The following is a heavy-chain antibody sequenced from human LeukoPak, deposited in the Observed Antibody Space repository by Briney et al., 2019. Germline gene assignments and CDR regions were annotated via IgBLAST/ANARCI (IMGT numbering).Heavy chain of an antibody. J-gene: IGHJ4*02. D-gene: IGHD3-10*01. CDR1: GFTFSSYA. CDR3: AKDRDYYGLGSYYLN. CDR2: ISGSGGST. V-gene: IGHV3-23*01. Sequence: GGSLRLSCAASGFTFSSYAMTWVRQAPRKGLEWVSGISGSGGSTYYADSVKGRFTISRDNSKNTLYLQMNSLRAEDTAEYYCAKDRDYYGLGSYYLNWGQGTLVTVSS.